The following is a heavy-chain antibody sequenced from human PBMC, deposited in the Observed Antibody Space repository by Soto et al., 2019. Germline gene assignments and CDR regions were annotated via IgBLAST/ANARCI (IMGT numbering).Heavy chain of an antibody. Sequence: GGSLRLSCAASGFTFSSYWMSWVRQAPGKGLEWVADIKQDGSEKYYVDSVKGRFTISRDNAKNSLYLQMNSLRAEDTAVYYCARDSLITIFGVVLDYWGQGTLVTVSS. V-gene: IGHV3-7*03. J-gene: IGHJ4*02. CDR3: ARDSLITIFGVVLDY. CDR2: IKQDGSEK. D-gene: IGHD3-3*01. CDR1: GFTFSSYW.